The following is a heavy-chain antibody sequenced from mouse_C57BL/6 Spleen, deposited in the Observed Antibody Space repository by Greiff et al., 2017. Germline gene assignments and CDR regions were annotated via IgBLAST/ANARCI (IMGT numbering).Heavy chain of an antibody. J-gene: IGHJ4*01. CDR2: INPNNGGT. Sequence: VQLQQSGPELVKPGASVKISCKASGYTFTDYYMNWVKQSHGKSLEWIGDINPNNGGTSYNQKFKGKATLTVDKSSSTAYMELRSLTSEDSAVYYCARGAKAPYYYAMDYWGQGTSVTVSS. V-gene: IGHV1-26*01. D-gene: IGHD3-2*02. CDR3: ARGAKAPYYYAMDY. CDR1: GYTFTDYY.